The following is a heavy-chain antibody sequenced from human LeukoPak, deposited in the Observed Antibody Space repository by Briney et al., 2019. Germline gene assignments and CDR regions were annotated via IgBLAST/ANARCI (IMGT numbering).Heavy chain of an antibody. D-gene: IGHD6-13*01. CDR1: GFTFGDYA. J-gene: IGHJ6*03. Sequence: PGGSLRLSCTASGFTFGDYAMSWVRQAPGKGLEWVGFIRSKAYGGTTEYAASVKGRFTISRDDSKSIAYLQMNSLKTEDTAVYYCTRAGQQLVLGYYYYYMDVWGKGTTVTVSS. CDR2: IRSKAYGGTT. CDR3: TRAGQQLVLGYYYYYMDV. V-gene: IGHV3-49*04.